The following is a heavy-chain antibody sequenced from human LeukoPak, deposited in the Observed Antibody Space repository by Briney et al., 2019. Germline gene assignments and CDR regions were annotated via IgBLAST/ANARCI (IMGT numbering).Heavy chain of an antibody. CDR3: ARDTPVFKLANWFDP. CDR2: ISGSGGST. J-gene: IGHJ5*02. V-gene: IGHV3-23*01. D-gene: IGHD3-10*01. Sequence: GGSLRLSCAASGFTFSSYAMSWVRQAPGKGLEWVSAISGSGGSTYYADSVKGRFIISRDNSKNTVYLQMNSLRADDTAVYYCARDTPVFKLANWFDPWGQGTLVTVSS. CDR1: GFTFSSYA.